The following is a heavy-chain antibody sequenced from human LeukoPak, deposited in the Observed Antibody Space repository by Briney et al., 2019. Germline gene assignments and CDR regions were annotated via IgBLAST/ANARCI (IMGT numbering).Heavy chain of an antibody. J-gene: IGHJ4*02. CDR1: GGSFSGYY. D-gene: IGHD4-11*01. Sequence: SETLSLTCAVYGGSFSGYYWSWIRQPPGKGLEWIGEINHSGSTNYNPSLKSRVTISVDTSKNQFSLKLSSVTAADTAVYYSASTDSRLHNKQYADYWGQGTLVTVSS. CDR2: INHSGST. V-gene: IGHV4-34*01. CDR3: ASTDSRLHNKQYADY.